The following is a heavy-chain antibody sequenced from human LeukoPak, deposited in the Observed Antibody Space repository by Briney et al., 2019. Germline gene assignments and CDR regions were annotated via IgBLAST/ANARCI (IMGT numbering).Heavy chain of an antibody. D-gene: IGHD6-19*01. CDR3: ARKVRGIAVAGTRKTYYYYMDV. V-gene: IGHV4-39*01. Sequence: SETLSLTCTVSGGSISSSSYYWGWIRQPPGKGLEWIGSIYYSGSTYYNPSLKSRVTISVDTSKNQFSLKLSSVTAADTAVYYCARKVRGIAVAGTRKTYYYYMDVWGKGTTVTVSS. J-gene: IGHJ6*03. CDR1: GGSISSSSYY. CDR2: IYYSGST.